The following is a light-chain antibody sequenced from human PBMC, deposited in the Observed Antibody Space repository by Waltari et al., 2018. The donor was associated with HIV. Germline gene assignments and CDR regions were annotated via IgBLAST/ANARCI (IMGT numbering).Light chain of an antibody. CDR2: KDS. J-gene: IGLJ2*01. V-gene: IGLV3-25*03. CDR1: ALPKQY. CDR3: QSADSSGTYTV. Sequence: SYELTQPPSVSVSPGQTARITCSGDALPKQYAYWYQQKPGHAPVLVIYKDSERPSGIPERFSGSSSGTTVTLTISGVQAEDEADYYCQSADSSGTYTVFGGGTKLTVL.